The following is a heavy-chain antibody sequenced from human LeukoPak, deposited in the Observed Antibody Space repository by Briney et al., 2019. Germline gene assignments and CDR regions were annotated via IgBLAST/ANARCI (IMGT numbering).Heavy chain of an antibody. V-gene: IGHV3-30*04. J-gene: IGHJ4*02. CDR2: ISYDGSNK. CDR3: ARVLHKRNYDSSVYYGY. D-gene: IGHD3-22*01. CDR1: GFTFSSYA. Sequence: GRSLRLSCAASGFTFSSYAMHWVRQAPGKGLEWVAVISYDGSNKYYADSVKGRFTISRDNSKNTLYLQMNSLRAEDTAVYYCARVLHKRNYDSSVYYGYWGQGTLVTVSS.